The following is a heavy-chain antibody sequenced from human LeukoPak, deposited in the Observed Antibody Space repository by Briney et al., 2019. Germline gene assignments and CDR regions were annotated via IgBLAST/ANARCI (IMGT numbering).Heavy chain of an antibody. Sequence: SETLSLTCLVSGFSISSDDCWGWIRQPPGKGLEWIGSISNRGSPYYNPSLKSRVTMSVDTPNNHFSLRLSSVTAADTAVYYCVRDGGFYYTASPNSWFDPWGQGALVTVSS. CDR2: ISNRGSP. D-gene: IGHD2-15*01. V-gene: IGHV4-38-2*02. CDR3: VRDGGFYYTASPNSWFDP. CDR1: GFSISSDDC. J-gene: IGHJ5*02.